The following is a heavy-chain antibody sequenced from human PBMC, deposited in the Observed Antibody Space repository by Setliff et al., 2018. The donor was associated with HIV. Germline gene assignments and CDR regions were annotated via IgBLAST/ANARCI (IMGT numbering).Heavy chain of an antibody. CDR3: ASYYGSGAHYPYYYYMDV. CDR1: GYTFTSYD. CDR2: MHPHSGNT. V-gene: IGHV1-8*02. Sequence: ASVKVSCKASGYTFTSYDINWVRQAPGQGLEWMGWMHPHSGNTDYTQKFQGRVTMTRNTSISTAYMELSSLRSEDTAVYYCASYYGSGAHYPYYYYMDVWGKGTTVTVSS. J-gene: IGHJ6*03. D-gene: IGHD3-10*01.